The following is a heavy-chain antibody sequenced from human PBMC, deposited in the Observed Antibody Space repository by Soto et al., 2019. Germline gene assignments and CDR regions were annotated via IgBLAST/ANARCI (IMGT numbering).Heavy chain of an antibody. CDR1: GFTFSSYA. D-gene: IGHD1-1*01. CDR2: ISGSGGST. V-gene: IGHV3-23*01. J-gene: IGHJ4*02. CDR3: AKTTGSHYFDY. Sequence: VQLFESGGGLVQPGGSLRLSCAASGFTFSSYAMSWVRQAPGKGLEWVSAISGSGGSTYYADSVKGRFTISRDNAKNSLYLQMNSLSAEDTAVYYCAKTTGSHYFDYWGQGTLVTVSS.